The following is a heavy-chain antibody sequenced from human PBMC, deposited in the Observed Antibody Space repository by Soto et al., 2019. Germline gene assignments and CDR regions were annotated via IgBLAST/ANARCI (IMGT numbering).Heavy chain of an antibody. CDR2: ISAYNGNT. V-gene: IGHV1-18*01. J-gene: IGHJ6*02. Sequence: ASVKVSCKASGYTFTSYGISWVRQAPGQGLEWMGWISAYNGNTNYAQKLQGRVTMTTDTSTSTAYMELRSLRSDDTAIYYCARRTPQVPGDIIEFSLDVWGQGTTVTVSS. CDR1: GYTFTSYG. CDR3: ARRTPQVPGDIIEFSLDV. D-gene: IGHD3-10*01.